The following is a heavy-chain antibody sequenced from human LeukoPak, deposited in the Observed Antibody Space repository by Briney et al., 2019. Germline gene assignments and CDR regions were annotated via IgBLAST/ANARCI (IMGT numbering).Heavy chain of an antibody. D-gene: IGHD2-2*01. V-gene: IGHV5-51*01. Sequence: GEALQISCKWSGYIFSSYWIAWVRQLPGKGLEWMGVIYPRDSRTTYSPSFQDQVTISADKSISTAYLQWTSLKASDTAMYYCARHLSDITSSPNYWGPGTLVTVSS. CDR2: IYPRDSRT. CDR1: GYIFSSYW. J-gene: IGHJ4*02. CDR3: ARHLSDITSSPNY.